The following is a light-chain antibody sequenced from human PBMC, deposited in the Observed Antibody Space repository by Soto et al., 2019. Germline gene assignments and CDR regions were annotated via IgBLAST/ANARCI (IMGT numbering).Light chain of an antibody. J-gene: IGLJ1*01. CDR2: EVN. CDR3: SSYTSSSTPHV. V-gene: IGLV2-8*01. Sequence: QSALTQPPSASGSPGRSVTISCTGTSSDIGGYNYVSWYQQHPGKAPKLMIYEVNKRPSGVPDRFSGSKSGNTASLTISGLQAEDEADYYCSSYTSSSTPHVFGTGTKVTVL. CDR1: SSDIGGYNY.